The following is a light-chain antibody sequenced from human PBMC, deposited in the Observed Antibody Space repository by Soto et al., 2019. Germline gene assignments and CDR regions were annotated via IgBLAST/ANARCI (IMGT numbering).Light chain of an antibody. J-gene: IGKJ4*01. CDR3: QRYIFGPLA. Sequence: EIVMTQSPATLSVSPGERATLSCRASQGVGSTLAWYQQKPGQTPRLLIYGASTRATCIPARLSGSGSGTEFTLTINSLQSEEFAVYYCQRYIFGPLAFGGGTQVEVK. CDR1: QGVGST. V-gene: IGKV3-15*01. CDR2: GAS.